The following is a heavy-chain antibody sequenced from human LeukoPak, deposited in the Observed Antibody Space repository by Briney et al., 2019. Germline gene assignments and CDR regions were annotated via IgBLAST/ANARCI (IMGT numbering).Heavy chain of an antibody. V-gene: IGHV3-30*03. CDR3: ARQTIGPSFDY. CDR2: ISYDGSNK. J-gene: IGHJ4*02. CDR1: GFTFSSYG. Sequence: QPGRSLRLSCAASGFTFSSYGMHWVRQAPGKGLEWVAVISYDGSNKYYADSVKGRFTISRDNSKNTLYLQMNSLRAEDTAVYYCARQTIGPSFDYWGQGTLVTVSS.